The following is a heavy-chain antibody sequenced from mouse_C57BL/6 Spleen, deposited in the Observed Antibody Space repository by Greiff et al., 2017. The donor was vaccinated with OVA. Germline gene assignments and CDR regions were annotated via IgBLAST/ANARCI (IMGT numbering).Heavy chain of an antibody. CDR2: ISSGGDYI. Sequence: DVMLVESGEGLVKPGGSLKLSCAASGFTFSSYAMSWVRQTPEKRLEWVAYISSGGDYIYYADTVKGRFTISRDNASNTLYLQMSSLKSEDTAMYYCARDRYDYDGGGFDYWGQGTTLTVSS. D-gene: IGHD2-4*01. CDR3: ARDRYDYDGGGFDY. V-gene: IGHV5-9-1*02. CDR1: GFTFSSYA. J-gene: IGHJ2*01.